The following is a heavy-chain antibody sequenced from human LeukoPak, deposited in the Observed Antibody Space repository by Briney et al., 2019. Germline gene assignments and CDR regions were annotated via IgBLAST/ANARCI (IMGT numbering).Heavy chain of an antibody. D-gene: IGHD6-13*01. CDR3: ARTLYIAAVPGGFDY. J-gene: IGHJ4*02. Sequence: ASVKVSCKASGYTFTGHYMHWVRQAPGQGLEWMGWINPRNAGTNFAQRFQGRVTMTRDTSISTVYMELSRLRSDDTALYYCARTLYIAAVPGGFDYWGQGTLVTVSS. V-gene: IGHV1-2*02. CDR2: INPRNAGT. CDR1: GYTFTGHY.